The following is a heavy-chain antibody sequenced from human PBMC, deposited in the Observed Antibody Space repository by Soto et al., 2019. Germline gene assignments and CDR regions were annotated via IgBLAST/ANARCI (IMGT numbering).Heavy chain of an antibody. CDR3: ARDQYYNIWSGYYIGTPFDY. J-gene: IGHJ4*01. CDR1: GYTLSTHA. CDR2: INAGNDNT. V-gene: IGHV1-3*01. Sequence: ASVKVSCKASGYTLSTHAMHWVRQAPGQSLEWMGWINAGNDNTKYSQRLQDRVTIIRDTSASTVYMELSSLRSEDTAVYYCARDQYYNIWSGYYIGTPFDYWGHGTQVTVSS. D-gene: IGHD3-3*01.